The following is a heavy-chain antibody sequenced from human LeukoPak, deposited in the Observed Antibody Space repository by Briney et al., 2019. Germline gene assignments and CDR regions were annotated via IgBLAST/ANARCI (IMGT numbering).Heavy chain of an antibody. J-gene: IGHJ4*02. CDR1: GYSFTSYH. CDR3: AREDPHTYNFDF. D-gene: IGHD1-1*01. CDR2: LKSSGDTT. V-gene: IGHV1-46*01. Sequence: ASVKVSCKTSGYSFTSYHMHWLRQAPGQGLEWVGILKSSGDTTVYAQKFQGRVTVTRDTSTSTVYMELSSLSSEDTAVYYYAREDPHTYNFDFWGPGTLVTVSS.